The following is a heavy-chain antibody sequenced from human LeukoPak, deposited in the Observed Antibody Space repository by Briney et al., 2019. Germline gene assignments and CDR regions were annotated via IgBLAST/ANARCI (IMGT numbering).Heavy chain of an antibody. CDR1: GFTFSSYG. D-gene: IGHD3-10*01. J-gene: IGHJ4*02. CDR3: ARVTMALAIDY. Sequence: GGTLRLSCAASGFTFSSYGMSWVRQAPGKGLEWVSAISGSGGSTYYADSVKGRFTISRDNFKNILFLQMNSLRAEDTAVYYCARVTMALAIDYWGQGTLVTVSS. CDR2: ISGSGGST. V-gene: IGHV3-23*01.